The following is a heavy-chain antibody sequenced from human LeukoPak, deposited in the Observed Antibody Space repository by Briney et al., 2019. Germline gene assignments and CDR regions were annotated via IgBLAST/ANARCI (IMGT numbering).Heavy chain of an antibody. CDR1: GYTFTSYY. Sequence: ASVKVSCKASGYTFTSYYMHWVRQAPGQGLEWMGIINPSGGSTSYAQKFQGRVTMTRDTSSSTVYMELSSLRSEDTAVYYCRITMVRGAPYYFDYWGQGTLVTVSS. CDR3: RITMVRGAPYYFDY. J-gene: IGHJ4*02. CDR2: INPSGGST. D-gene: IGHD3-10*01. V-gene: IGHV1-46*01.